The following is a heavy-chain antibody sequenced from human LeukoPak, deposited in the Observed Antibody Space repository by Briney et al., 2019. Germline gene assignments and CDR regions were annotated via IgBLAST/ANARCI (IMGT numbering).Heavy chain of an antibody. Sequence: NSSQTLSLTCTVSGGSVSSGSYYWSWIRQPPGKGLEWIGYIYYSGSTNYNPSLKSRVTISVDTSKNQFSLKLSSVTAADTAVFYCARVASGYDVFDIWGQGTMVTVSS. CDR1: GGSVSSGSYY. J-gene: IGHJ3*02. CDR3: ARVASGYDVFDI. V-gene: IGHV4-61*01. D-gene: IGHD3-3*01. CDR2: IYYSGST.